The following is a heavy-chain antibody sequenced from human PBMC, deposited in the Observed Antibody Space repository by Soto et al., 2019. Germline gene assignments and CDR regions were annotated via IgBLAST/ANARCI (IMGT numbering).Heavy chain of an antibody. J-gene: IGHJ4*02. CDR1: GFTFSSYG. V-gene: IGHV3-30*18. CDR3: AKDRGRCCSGGSCYSLDY. D-gene: IGHD2-15*01. Sequence: QVQLVESGGGVVQPGRSLRLSCAASGFTFSSYGMHWVRQAPGKGLEWVAVISYDGSNKYYADSVKGRFTISRDNSKNTMFLLMTSSRAEDTAVYYCAKDRGRCCSGGSCYSLDYWGPGALVSVAS. CDR2: ISYDGSNK.